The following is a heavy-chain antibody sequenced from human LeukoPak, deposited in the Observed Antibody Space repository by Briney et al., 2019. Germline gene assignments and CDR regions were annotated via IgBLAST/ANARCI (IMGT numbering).Heavy chain of an antibody. CDR1: GFTFSSYW. D-gene: IGHD3-22*01. V-gene: IGHV3-7*03. Sequence: GGSLRLSCAASGFTFSSYWMSWVRQAPGKGLEWVANIKQDGSEKYYVDSVKGRFTISRDNAKNSLYLRMNSLRAEDTAVYYCARVPWGSSGYYYYYWGQGTLVTVSS. CDR3: ARVPWGSSGYYYYY. CDR2: IKQDGSEK. J-gene: IGHJ4*02.